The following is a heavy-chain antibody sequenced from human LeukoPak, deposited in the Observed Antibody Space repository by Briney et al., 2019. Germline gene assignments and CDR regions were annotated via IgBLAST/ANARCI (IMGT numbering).Heavy chain of an antibody. CDR3: AREKLLWFGELLTYYFDY. CDR2: IKQDGSEK. J-gene: IGHJ4*02. CDR1: GFTFSSYW. V-gene: IGHV3-7*01. D-gene: IGHD3-10*01. Sequence: GGSLRLSCAASGFTFSSYWMSWVRQAPGKGLEWVANIKQDGSEKYYVDSVKGRFTISRDNAKNSLYLQMNSLRAEDTAVYYCAREKLLWFGELLTYYFDYWGQGTLVTVSS.